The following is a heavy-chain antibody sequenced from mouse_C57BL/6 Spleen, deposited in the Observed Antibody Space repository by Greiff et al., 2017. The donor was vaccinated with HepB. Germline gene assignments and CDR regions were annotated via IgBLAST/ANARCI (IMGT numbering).Heavy chain of an antibody. J-gene: IGHJ1*03. CDR2: IDPSDSET. V-gene: IGHV1-52*01. Sequence: VQLQQPGAELVRPGSSVKLSCKASGYTFTSYWMHWVKQRPIQGLEWIGNIDPSDSETHYNQKFKDKATLTVDKSSITAYMPLSSLTSEDSAVYYCARSEYFDVWGTGTTVTVSS. CDR1: GYTFTSYW. CDR3: ARSEYFDV.